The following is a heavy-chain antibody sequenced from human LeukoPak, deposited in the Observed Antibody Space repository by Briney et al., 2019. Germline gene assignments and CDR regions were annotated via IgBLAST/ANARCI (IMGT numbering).Heavy chain of an antibody. D-gene: IGHD3-10*01. CDR3: ASIAGKVRGVRRYYWCDP. CDR2: IRYEGSKK. J-gene: IGHJ5*02. CDR1: GFTFSSYV. Sequence: PGGALRLSCAASGFTFSSYVMHWVRQAPGKGLEWVAFIRYEGSKKYYADSVKGRFTISRDNSKNKLYLQMNSLRAAATDVYYCASIAGKVRGVRRYYWCDPWGQGTLVTVSS. V-gene: IGHV3-30*02.